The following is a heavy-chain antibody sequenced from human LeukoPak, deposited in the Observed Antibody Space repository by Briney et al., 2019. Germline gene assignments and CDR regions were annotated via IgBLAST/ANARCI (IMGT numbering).Heavy chain of an antibody. CDR2: ISYDGSNK. D-gene: IGHD4/OR15-4a*01. CDR3: AREVLGYDS. CDR1: GFTFSSYA. J-gene: IGHJ4*02. Sequence: GGSLRLSCAASGFTFSSYAMHWVRQAPGKGLEWVAVISYDGSNKYYADSVKGRFTISRDNSKNTLYLQMNSLRAEDTAVYYCAREVLGYDSWGQGTPVTVSS. V-gene: IGHV3-30-3*01.